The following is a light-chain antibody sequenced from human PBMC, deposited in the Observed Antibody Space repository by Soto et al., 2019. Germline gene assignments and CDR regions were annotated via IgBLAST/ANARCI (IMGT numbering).Light chain of an antibody. Sequence: DIQMTQSPSSLSASVGDTVTITCRASQSISTYLNWYQLKPGRAPKVLIFAASNLQTGVPSRFSGSGSGTDFTLTVSSLQPEDFADYYCQQSFNVLFTFGPGT. V-gene: IGKV1-39*01. CDR3: QQSFNVLFT. CDR1: QSISTY. CDR2: AAS. J-gene: IGKJ3*01.